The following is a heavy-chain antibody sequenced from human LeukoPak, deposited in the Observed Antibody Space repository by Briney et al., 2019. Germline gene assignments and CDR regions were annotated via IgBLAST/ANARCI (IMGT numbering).Heavy chain of an antibody. CDR1: GFTFSSYG. Sequence: PGGSLRLSCAASGFTFSSYGMHWVRQAPGKGLEWVAVISFDGSNKYYADSVKGRFTISRDNSKNTLFLQMNSLREEDTAVYYCAKDRITWLVRGYFDYWGQGTLVTVSS. V-gene: IGHV3-30*18. CDR2: ISFDGSNK. D-gene: IGHD6-19*01. J-gene: IGHJ4*02. CDR3: AKDRITWLVRGYFDY.